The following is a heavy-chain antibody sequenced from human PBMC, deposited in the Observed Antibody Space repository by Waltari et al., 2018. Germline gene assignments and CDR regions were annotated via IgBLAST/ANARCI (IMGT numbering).Heavy chain of an antibody. D-gene: IGHD2-15*01. CDR2: IYYCGST. CDR1: GGSISSYY. CDR3: AREGGYCSGGSCPGAEYFQH. J-gene: IGHJ1*01. V-gene: IGHV4-59*01. Sequence: QVQLQESGPGLVKPSETLSLTCTVSGGSISSYYWSWIRQPPGKGLEWIGYIYYCGSTIYNPTLKSRLTISVDTSKNQFSLKLGSVTSADTAVYYCAREGGYCSGGSCPGAEYFQHWGQGTLVTVSS.